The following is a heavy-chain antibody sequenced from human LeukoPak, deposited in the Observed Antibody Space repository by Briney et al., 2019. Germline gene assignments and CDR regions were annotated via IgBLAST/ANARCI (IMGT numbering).Heavy chain of an antibody. CDR1: GFIFSDYY. V-gene: IGHV3-11*06. CDR3: VSTGGHCSSPTCSHH. Sequence: GGSLRLSCAASGFIFSDYYMSWIRQAPGKGLDWVSYISSSSAYTSYADSVKGRFTISRDNAKNSLYLQMNNLRVEDTAVYYCVSTGGHCSSPTCSHHWGQGTLVTVSS. CDR2: ISSSSAYT. D-gene: IGHD2-2*01. J-gene: IGHJ4*02.